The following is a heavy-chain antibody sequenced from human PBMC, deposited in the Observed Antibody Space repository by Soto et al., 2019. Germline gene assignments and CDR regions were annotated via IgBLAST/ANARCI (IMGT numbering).Heavy chain of an antibody. CDR3: TRRYDRSGYYTTPAGMDV. Sequence: EVQLVESGGGLVQPGGSLKLSCAASGFTFSGSAMHWVRQASGKGLEWVGRIRSKANSYATAYAASVKGRFTISRDDSKNTAYLQMNSLKTEDTAVYYCTRRYDRSGYYTTPAGMDVWGQGTTVTVSS. D-gene: IGHD3-22*01. V-gene: IGHV3-73*02. J-gene: IGHJ6*02. CDR2: IRSKANSYAT. CDR1: GFTFSGSA.